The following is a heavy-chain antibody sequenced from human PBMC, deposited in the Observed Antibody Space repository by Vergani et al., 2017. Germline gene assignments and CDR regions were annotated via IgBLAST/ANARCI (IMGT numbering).Heavy chain of an antibody. J-gene: IGHJ4*02. V-gene: IGHV5-51*01. D-gene: IGHD3-9*01. CDR3: ARQPRYDILTGYPTPIDY. CDR2: IYPGDSDT. Sequence: EVQLVQSGAEVKKPGESLKISCKGSGYSFTSYWIGWVRQMPGKGLEWMGIIYPGDSDTRYSPSFQGQVTISADESISTAYLQWSSLKASDTAMYYCARQPRYDILTGYPTPIDYWGQGTLVTVSS. CDR1: GYSFTSYW.